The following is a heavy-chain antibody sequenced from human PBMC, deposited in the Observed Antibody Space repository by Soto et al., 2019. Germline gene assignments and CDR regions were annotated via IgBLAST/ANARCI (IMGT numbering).Heavy chain of an antibody. CDR2: IWYDGSNE. CDR1: GFIFSDFA. V-gene: IGHV3-33*01. CDR3: ARVPEAGRPLFDY. J-gene: IGHJ4*02. D-gene: IGHD6-6*01. Sequence: GGSLRLSCAASGFIFSDFAMHWVRQAPGKGLEWVAEIWYDGSNEYYGDSVKGRFTISRDNSKNTLYLQLYSLRAEDTAVYYCARVPEAGRPLFDYWGQGALVTVSS.